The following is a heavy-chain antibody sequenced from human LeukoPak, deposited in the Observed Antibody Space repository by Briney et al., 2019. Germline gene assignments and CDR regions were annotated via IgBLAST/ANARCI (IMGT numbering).Heavy chain of an antibody. CDR1: GFTFSSYG. CDR3: AKSRIQPWLLGY. Sequence: PGGSLRLSCAASGFTFSSYGMHWVRQAPGKGLEWVAVISYDGSNKYYADSVKGRFTISRDNSKNTLYLQMNSLRAEDTAVYYCAKSRIQPWLLGYWGQGTLVTVSS. D-gene: IGHD5-18*01. CDR2: ISYDGSNK. V-gene: IGHV3-30*18. J-gene: IGHJ4*02.